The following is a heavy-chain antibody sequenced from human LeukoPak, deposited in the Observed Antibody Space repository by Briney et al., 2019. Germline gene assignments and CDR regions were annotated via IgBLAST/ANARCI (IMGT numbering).Heavy chain of an antibody. V-gene: IGHV4-31*03. D-gene: IGHD3-10*01. J-gene: IGHJ4*02. Sequence: SQTLSLTCTVSGGSISSGGYYWSWIRQHPGKGLEWIGYIFYSGSTDYNPSLKSRVIISVDTSKNQFSLKLSSVTAADTAVYYCASSMVRGAIAFDYWGQGTLVTVSS. CDR2: IFYSGST. CDR3: ASSMVRGAIAFDY. CDR1: GGSISSGGYY.